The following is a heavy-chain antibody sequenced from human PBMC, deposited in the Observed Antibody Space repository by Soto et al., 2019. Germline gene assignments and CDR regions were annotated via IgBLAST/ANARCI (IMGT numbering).Heavy chain of an antibody. V-gene: IGHV3-66*01. CDR2: IYSGGST. CDR3: ARRGIVATRDAFDI. J-gene: IGHJ3*02. CDR1: GFTVSSNY. D-gene: IGHD5-12*01. Sequence: EVQLVESGGGLVQPGGSLRLSCAASGFTVSSNYMSWVRQAPGKGLEWVSVIYSGGSTYYADSVKGRFTISRDNSKNTLYLQMNSLRAEDTAVYYCARRGIVATRDAFDIWGQGTMVTVSS.